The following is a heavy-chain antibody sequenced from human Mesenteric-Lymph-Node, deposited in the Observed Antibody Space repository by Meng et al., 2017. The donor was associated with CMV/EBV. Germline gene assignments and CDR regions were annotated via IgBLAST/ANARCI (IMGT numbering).Heavy chain of an antibody. CDR3: ARHQRWLKSEGGFNY. CDR1: GGSFSGYY. Sequence: QVQLVQWGAGLLKPAETLSLTCAVYGGSFSGYYWSWIRQPPGKGLEWIGEINHSGSTNYNPSLKSRVTISVDTSKNQFSLKLSSVTAADTAVYYCARHQRWLKSEGGFNYWGQGTLVTVSS. CDR2: INHSGST. V-gene: IGHV4-34*01. J-gene: IGHJ4*02. D-gene: IGHD4-23*01.